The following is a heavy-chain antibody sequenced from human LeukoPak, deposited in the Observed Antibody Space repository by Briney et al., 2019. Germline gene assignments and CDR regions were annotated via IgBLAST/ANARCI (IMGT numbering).Heavy chain of an antibody. J-gene: IGHJ4*02. CDR3: ARYGLAYTYDF. CDR2: IYYSGST. CDR1: GGSISGYY. V-gene: IGHV4-59*01. Sequence: PSETLSLTCTVSGGSISGYYWSWIRQPPGKGLEWLGYIYYSGSTNYNPSLKSRVSMSVDTSKNQFSLKLSSVTAADTAVYYCARYGLAYTYDFWGQGTLVTVSS. D-gene: IGHD3-16*01.